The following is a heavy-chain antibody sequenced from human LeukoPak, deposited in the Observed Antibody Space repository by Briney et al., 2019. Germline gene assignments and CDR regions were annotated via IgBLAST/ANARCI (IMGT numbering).Heavy chain of an antibody. D-gene: IGHD3-22*01. Sequence: TGGSLRLSCAASGFTFSAYAMRWVRQAPGKGLEWVSAISGSGTNTYYADSVKGRFTISRDNSKNTLYVQMNSLRAEDTAVYYCARDVYDSSGFSGAFDIWGQGTMVTVSS. CDR3: ARDVYDSSGFSGAFDI. V-gene: IGHV3-23*01. J-gene: IGHJ3*02. CDR2: ISGSGTNT. CDR1: GFTFSAYA.